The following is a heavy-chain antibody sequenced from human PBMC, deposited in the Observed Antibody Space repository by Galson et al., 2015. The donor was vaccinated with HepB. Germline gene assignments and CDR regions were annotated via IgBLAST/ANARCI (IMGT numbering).Heavy chain of an antibody. Sequence: RLSCAASGFTFNTYWMHWVRHVSGQGLVWVSRINSDGSSTSYADSVKGRFTISRDNAKNTLYLQMNSLRAEDTGLYHCARGYYYESSGYFYYYGMDVWGQETTVTVSS. J-gene: IGHJ6*02. D-gene: IGHD3-22*01. V-gene: IGHV3-74*01. CDR2: INSDGSST. CDR3: ARGYYYESSGYFYYYGMDV. CDR1: GFTFNTYW.